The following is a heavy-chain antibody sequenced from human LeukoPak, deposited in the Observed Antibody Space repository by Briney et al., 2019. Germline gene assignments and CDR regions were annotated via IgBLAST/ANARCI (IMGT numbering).Heavy chain of an antibody. CDR2: IYYSGST. D-gene: IGHD3-10*01. J-gene: IGHJ4*02. Sequence: SETLSLTCTVSGGSISSSSYYWGWIRQPPGKGLGWIGSIYYSGSTYYNPSLKSRVTISVDTSKNQFSLKLSSVTAADTAVYYCARPVGIYGSGSSSHYFDYWGQGTLVTVSS. CDR1: GGSISSSSYY. CDR3: ARPVGIYGSGSSSHYFDY. V-gene: IGHV4-39*01.